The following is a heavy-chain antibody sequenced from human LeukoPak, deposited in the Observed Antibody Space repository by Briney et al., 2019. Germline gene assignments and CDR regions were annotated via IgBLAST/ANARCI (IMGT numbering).Heavy chain of an antibody. CDR3: ARRLTQYDCFDP. J-gene: IGHJ5*02. V-gene: IGHV6-1*01. D-gene: IGHD2-2*01. Sequence: SQTLSLTCAISGDSFSSNSFTWNWIRQSPSRGLEWLGRTYYRSTWYNDYAVSVRVRITVNPDTSKNQFSLHLNSVTPEDTAVYYCARRLTQYDCFDPWGQGILVTVSS. CDR1: GDSFSSNSFT. CDR2: TYYRSTWYN.